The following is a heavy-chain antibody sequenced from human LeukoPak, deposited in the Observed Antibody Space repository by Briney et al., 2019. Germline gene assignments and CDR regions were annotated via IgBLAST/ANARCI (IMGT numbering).Heavy chain of an antibody. J-gene: IGHJ4*02. V-gene: IGHV3-48*03. CDR1: GFTFSNYE. D-gene: IGHD3-16*01. CDR3: ARDLLLFYSSAQDPIEINFDH. CDR2: ISISGGIA. Sequence: RGSLRLSCVASGFTFSNYERDWGRQAPREWLDWISYISISGGIAYYADSVKGRFTISRNNAKNSLYLQMNSLRAEDTAVYYCARDLLLFYSSAQDPIEINFDHWGQGTLVTVSS.